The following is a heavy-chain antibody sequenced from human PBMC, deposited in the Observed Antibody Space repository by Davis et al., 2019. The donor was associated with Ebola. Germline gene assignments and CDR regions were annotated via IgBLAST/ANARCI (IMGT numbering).Heavy chain of an antibody. V-gene: IGHV1-2*02. CDR2: INPNSGDT. CDR3: ARLAVAATGGVGSFDI. CDR1: GYTFTGYY. Sequence: AASVKVSCKASGYTFTGYYMHWVRQAPGQGLEWMGRINPNSGDTIYTQKFQGRVTMTRDTSTSTAYMELSRLRSDDPAVYHCARLAVAATGGVGSFDIWGQGTMVTVSS. J-gene: IGHJ3*02. D-gene: IGHD6-19*01.